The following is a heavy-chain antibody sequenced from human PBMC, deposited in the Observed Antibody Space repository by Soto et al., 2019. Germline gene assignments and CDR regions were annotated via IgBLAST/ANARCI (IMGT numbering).Heavy chain of an antibody. D-gene: IGHD1-26*01. CDR2: ISYDGSNK. Sequence: QVQLVESGGGVVQPGRSLRLSCAASGFTFSSYGMHWVRQAPGKGLEWVAVISYDGSNKYYADSVKGRFTISRDNSKNTRYLQMNSLRAEDTAVYYCAKESGIVGATDWRYFDYWGQGTLVTVSS. V-gene: IGHV3-30*18. CDR3: AKESGIVGATDWRYFDY. J-gene: IGHJ4*02. CDR1: GFTFSSYG.